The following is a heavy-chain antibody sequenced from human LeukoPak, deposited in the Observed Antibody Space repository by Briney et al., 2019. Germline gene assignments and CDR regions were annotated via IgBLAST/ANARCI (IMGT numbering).Heavy chain of an antibody. V-gene: IGHV3-48*04. CDR1: GFSYRSYS. CDR3: VRGRQGRGDYFDY. CDR2: IGGGGDAI. Sequence: GGSLRHSCAASGFSYRSYSLNWVRQSRGKGLEWISYIGGGGDAIYYADSVWGHFTISRDNAKNSVYLHMNNLTVGDTAMYYCVRGRQGRGDYFDYWGQGTLVTVSS. J-gene: IGHJ4*02. D-gene: IGHD3-10*01.